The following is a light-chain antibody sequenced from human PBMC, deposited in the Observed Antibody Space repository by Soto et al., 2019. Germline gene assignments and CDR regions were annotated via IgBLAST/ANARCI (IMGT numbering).Light chain of an antibody. V-gene: IGLV2-8*01. CDR3: SSYAGSNKV. CDR2: EVS. Sequence: QSVLTQPPSASGSPGQSVTISCTGTNNEVGGYNYVSWYQQHPGKAPKLMIYEVSKRPSGVPDRFSGSKSGNTASLTVSGLQAEAEADYYCSSYAGSNKVFGTGTKVTVL. CDR1: NNEVGGYNY. J-gene: IGLJ1*01.